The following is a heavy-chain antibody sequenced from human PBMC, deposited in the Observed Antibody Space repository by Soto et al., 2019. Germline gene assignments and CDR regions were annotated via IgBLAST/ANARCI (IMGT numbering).Heavy chain of an antibody. Sequence: LSETLALTCAVSGVSISSGNWWTWDRQTPQRGLEYIGEIFHDGTANYYPSFERRVAISVDTSKNQFSLKLTSVTAADTAIYFCARLVYDTRLNYMYFDFWGQGA. V-gene: IGHV4-4*02. CDR1: GVSISSGNW. D-gene: IGHD2-8*01. CDR3: ARLVYDTRLNYMYFDF. CDR2: IFHDGTA. J-gene: IGHJ4*02.